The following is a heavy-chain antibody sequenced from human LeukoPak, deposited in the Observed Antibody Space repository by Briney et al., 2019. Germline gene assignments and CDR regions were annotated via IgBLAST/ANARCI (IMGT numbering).Heavy chain of an antibody. Sequence: ASVKVSCKASGYTFTSYGISWVRQAPGQGLEWMGGIIPIFGTATYAQKFQGRVTITTDESTSTAYMELSSLRSEDTAVYYCARFQLRERLVDLGFDRHFDYWGQGTLVTVSS. V-gene: IGHV1-69*05. CDR3: ARFQLRERLVDLGFDRHFDY. CDR2: IIPIFGTA. CDR1: GYTFTSYG. J-gene: IGHJ4*02. D-gene: IGHD6-6*01.